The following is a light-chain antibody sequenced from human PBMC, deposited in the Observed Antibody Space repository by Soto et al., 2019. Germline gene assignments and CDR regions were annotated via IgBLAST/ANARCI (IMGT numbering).Light chain of an antibody. CDR1: QSVSRW. V-gene: IGKV1-5*01. J-gene: IGKJ4*01. CDR2: DAS. CDR3: QQSHNFDPPT. Sequence: DVQMTQSPSTLSASVGDRVTVTCRASQSVSRWVAWYQQKVGKAPKLLIFDASSLESGVPSRFSGRGSGTEFTRTISSLHPDDAATYYCQQSHNFDPPTFGEGTKVEIK.